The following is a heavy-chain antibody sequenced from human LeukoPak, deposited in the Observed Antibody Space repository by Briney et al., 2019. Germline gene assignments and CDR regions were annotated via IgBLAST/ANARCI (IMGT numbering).Heavy chain of an antibody. V-gene: IGHV1-18*01. CDR2: ISAYNGNT. J-gene: IGHJ4*02. D-gene: IGHD3-9*01. CDR3: ARGDYDILTGYFSYYFDY. Sequence: ASVKVSCKASGYTFTSYGISWVRQAPGQGLEWMGWISAYNGNTNYAQKLQGRVTMTTDTSTGTAYMELRSLRSDDTAVYYCARGDYDILTGYFSYYFDYWGQGTLVTVSS. CDR1: GYTFTSYG.